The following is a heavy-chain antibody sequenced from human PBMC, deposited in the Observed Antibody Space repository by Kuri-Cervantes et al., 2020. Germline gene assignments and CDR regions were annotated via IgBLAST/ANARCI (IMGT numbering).Heavy chain of an antibody. CDR3: AKAGINYWYFDL. CDR2: IKQDGSEK. Sequence: GESLKISCAASGFTFSSYWMSWVRQAPGKGLEWVANIKQDGSEKYYVDSVKGRFTISRDNSKNTLYLQMNSLRAEDTAVFYCAKAGINYWYFDLWGRGTLVTISS. D-gene: IGHD3-3*02. J-gene: IGHJ2*01. V-gene: IGHV3-7*03. CDR1: GFTFSSYW.